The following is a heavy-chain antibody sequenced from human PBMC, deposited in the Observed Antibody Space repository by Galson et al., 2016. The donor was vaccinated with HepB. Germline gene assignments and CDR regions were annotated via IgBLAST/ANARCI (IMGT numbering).Heavy chain of an antibody. J-gene: IGHJ3*02. V-gene: IGHV5-51*01. Sequence: QSGAEVKKPGESLRISCEASGYSFTTYWIAWVRQMPGKGLEEKGIMYPGDSGDSDIRYSPPFQGQVTISVDRSISTAYLQWSSLKASDTAMYYCARQGSGSYNSFDMWGQGTMVTVSS. CDR2: MYPGDSGDSDI. D-gene: IGHD1-26*01. CDR1: GYSFTTYW. CDR3: ARQGSGSYNSFDM.